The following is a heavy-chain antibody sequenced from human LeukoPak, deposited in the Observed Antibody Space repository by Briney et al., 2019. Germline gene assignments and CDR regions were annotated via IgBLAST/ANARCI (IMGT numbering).Heavy chain of an antibody. V-gene: IGHV3-48*02. CDR1: GFTFSSYS. Sequence: GGSLRLSCAASGFTFSSYSMNWVRQAPGKGLEWVSYISSSSTTIYYADSVKGRFTISRDNAENTLYLQMNSLRDEDTAVYYCARGGLASYYDSSGYTGGWGQGTLVTVSS. D-gene: IGHD3-22*01. J-gene: IGHJ4*02. CDR3: ARGGLASYYDSSGYTGG. CDR2: ISSSSTTI.